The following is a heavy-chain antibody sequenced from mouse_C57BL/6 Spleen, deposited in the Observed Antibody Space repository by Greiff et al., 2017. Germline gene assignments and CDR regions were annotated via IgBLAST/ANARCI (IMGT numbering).Heavy chain of an antibody. V-gene: IGHV1-72*01. CDR3: ARDYGGSYAGYWYFDV. Sequence: QVQLQQPGAELVKPGASVKLSCKASGYTFTSYWMHWVKQRPGRGLEWIGRIDPNSGGTKYTEKFKSKATLTVDKPTSTAYMQLSSLTSEDSAIYYCARDYGGSYAGYWYFDVWGTGTTVTVSS. J-gene: IGHJ1*03. D-gene: IGHD1-1*01. CDR2: IDPNSGGT. CDR1: GYTFTSYW.